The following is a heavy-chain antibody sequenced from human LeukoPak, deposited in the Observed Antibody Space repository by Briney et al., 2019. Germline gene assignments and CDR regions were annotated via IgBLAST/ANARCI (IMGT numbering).Heavy chain of an antibody. CDR2: IANGGGST. CDR3: AKSHSVEQRGYFDY. CDR1: RFTFSTYA. Sequence: GGSLGLSCAASRFTFSTYAMSWVRQAPGKGLEWISTIANGGGSTYYADSVKGRFTISRDNPKNTLYLQMNSLRAEDTAVYYCAKSHSVEQRGYFDYWGQGTLVTVSS. J-gene: IGHJ4*02. V-gene: IGHV3-23*01. D-gene: IGHD1/OR15-1a*01.